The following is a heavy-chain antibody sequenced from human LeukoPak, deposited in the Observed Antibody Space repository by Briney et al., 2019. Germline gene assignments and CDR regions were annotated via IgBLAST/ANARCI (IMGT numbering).Heavy chain of an antibody. Sequence: PLENPSPPPSVSCGSHRTFFWGGLPEPPREGLGWPWYIFSSGSTNYSPSLKSRVTMSVDTSKNQFSLKLSSVIAADTAVYFCARSNDYWSGWFDPWGQGTLVTVSS. CDR3: ARSNDYWSGWFDP. D-gene: IGHD3-3*01. CDR2: IFSSGST. J-gene: IGHJ5*02. V-gene: IGHV4-4*09. CDR1: CGSHRTFF.